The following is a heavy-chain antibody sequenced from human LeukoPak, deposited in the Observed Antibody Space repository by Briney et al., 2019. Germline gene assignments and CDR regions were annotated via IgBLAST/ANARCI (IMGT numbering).Heavy chain of an antibody. CDR2: ISGSGGST. CDR1: GFTFSSYA. J-gene: IGHJ4*02. Sequence: GGSLRLSCAASGFTFSSYAISWVRQAPGKGLEWVSAISGSGGSTYYADSVKGRFTISRDNSKNTLYLQMNSLRAEDTAVYYCAKVSELRFLEDWGQGTLVTVSS. CDR3: AKVSELRFLED. V-gene: IGHV3-23*01. D-gene: IGHD3-3*01.